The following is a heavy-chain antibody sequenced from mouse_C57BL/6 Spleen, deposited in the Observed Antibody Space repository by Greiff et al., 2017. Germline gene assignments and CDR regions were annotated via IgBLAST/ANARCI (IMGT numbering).Heavy chain of an antibody. CDR1: GYTFTDHT. CDR2: IYPRDGST. V-gene: IGHV1-78*01. CDR3: ARRRETGRAWFAY. Sequence: VQRVESDAELVKPGASVKISCKVSGYTFTDHTIHWMKQRPEQGLEWIGYIYPRDGSTKYNEKFKGKATLTADKSSSTAYMQLNSLTSEDSAVYFCARRRETGRAWFAYWGQGTLVTVSA. D-gene: IGHD4-1*01. J-gene: IGHJ3*01.